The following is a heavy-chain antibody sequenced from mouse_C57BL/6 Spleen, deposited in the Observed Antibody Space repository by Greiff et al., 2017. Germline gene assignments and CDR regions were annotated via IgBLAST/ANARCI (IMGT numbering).Heavy chain of an antibody. CDR1: GYAFSSSW. CDR2: IYPGDGDT. D-gene: IGHD1-1*01. V-gene: IGHV1-82*01. CDR3: ARDYGSPWFAY. Sequence: VESGASVKISCKASGYAFSSSWMNWVKQRPGKGLEWIGRIYPGDGDTNYNGKFKGKATLTADKSSSTAYMQLSSLTSEDSAVYFCARDYGSPWFAYWGQGTLVTVSA. J-gene: IGHJ3*01.